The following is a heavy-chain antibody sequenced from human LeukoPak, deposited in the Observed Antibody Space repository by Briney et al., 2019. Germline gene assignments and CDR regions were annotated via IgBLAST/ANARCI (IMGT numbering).Heavy chain of an antibody. CDR1: GYTFTGYY. J-gene: IGHJ3*02. V-gene: IGHV1-2*02. Sequence: VASVKVSCKASGYTFTGYYMHWVRQAPGQGLEWMGWINPNSGGTNYAQKFQGRVTMTRDTSISTAYMELSRLRSDDTAVYYCARFAARDDFWSGYYTADAFDIWGQGTMVTVSS. CDR3: ARFAARDDFWSGYYTADAFDI. CDR2: INPNSGGT. D-gene: IGHD3-3*01.